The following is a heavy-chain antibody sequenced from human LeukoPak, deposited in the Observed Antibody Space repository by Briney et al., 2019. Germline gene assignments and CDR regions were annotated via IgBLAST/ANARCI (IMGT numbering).Heavy chain of an antibody. Sequence: SVKVSCKASGGTFSSYAISWVRQAPGQWLEWMGGIIPIFGTANYAQKFQGRVTITTDESTSTAYMELSSLRSEDTAVYYCARDKKSMAFKGTQNWFDPWGQGTLVTVSS. CDR1: GGTFSSYA. J-gene: IGHJ5*02. V-gene: IGHV1-69*05. CDR3: ARDKKSMAFKGTQNWFDP. D-gene: IGHD2/OR15-2a*01. CDR2: IIPIFGTA.